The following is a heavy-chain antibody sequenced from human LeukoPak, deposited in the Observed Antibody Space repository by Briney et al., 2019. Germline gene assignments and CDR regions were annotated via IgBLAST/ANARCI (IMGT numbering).Heavy chain of an antibody. V-gene: IGHV1-18*01. D-gene: IGHD1-26*01. CDR1: GYTFTSYG. CDR3: ARDDGSGSSGLDY. Sequence: GASVKVSCKASGYTFTSYGISWVRQAPGQGLEWMGWISAYNGNTNYAQKLQGRVTMTTDTSTRTAYMALRSLRYDDTAVYYCARDDGSGSSGLDYWGQGTLVTVSS. J-gene: IGHJ4*02. CDR2: ISAYNGNT.